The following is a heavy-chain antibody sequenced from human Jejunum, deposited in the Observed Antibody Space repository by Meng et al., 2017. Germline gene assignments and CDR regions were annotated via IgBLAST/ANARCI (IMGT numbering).Heavy chain of an antibody. CDR2: INTDGTYI. D-gene: IGHD6-19*01. Sequence: GGSLRLSCAASGFTFGSYWMHWVRHAPGKGLLWVSRINTDGTYIHYADSVRGRFTISRDNAKNTLYLQMNTLRVEDTAVYYCIRDSFTSGWYKGMDVWGQGTTVTVSS. V-gene: IGHV3-74*01. CDR1: GFTFGSYW. CDR3: IRDSFTSGWYKGMDV. J-gene: IGHJ6*02.